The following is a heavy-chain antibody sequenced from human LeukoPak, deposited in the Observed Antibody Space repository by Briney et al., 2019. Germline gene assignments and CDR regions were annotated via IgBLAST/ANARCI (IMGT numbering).Heavy chain of an antibody. CDR3: ARGIFYDAFDI. CDR2: IYYSGST. D-gene: IGHD2-21*01. V-gene: IGHV4-59*01. CDR1: GGSISSYY. Sequence: SETLSLTCTVSGGSISSYYWSWIRQPPGKGLEWIGYIYYSGSTNYNPSLKSRVTISVDTSKNQFSLKLSSVTAADTAVYYRARGIFYDAFDIWGQGTMVTVSS. J-gene: IGHJ3*02.